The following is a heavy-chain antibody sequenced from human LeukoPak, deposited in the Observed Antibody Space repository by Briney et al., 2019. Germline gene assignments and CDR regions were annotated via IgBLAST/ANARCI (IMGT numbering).Heavy chain of an antibody. V-gene: IGHV3-23*01. J-gene: IGHJ4*02. CDR2: ISRSGGST. CDR3: AKGGLQSPFDY. D-gene: IGHD5-24*01. CDR1: GFTFSSYS. Sequence: WGSLRLSCAASGFTFSSYSMSWVRQAPGKGLEWVSAISRSGGSTYYADSVKGRFTISRDNSKNPLYLQMNSLRAEDTAVYYCAKGGLQSPFDYWGQGTLVTVSS.